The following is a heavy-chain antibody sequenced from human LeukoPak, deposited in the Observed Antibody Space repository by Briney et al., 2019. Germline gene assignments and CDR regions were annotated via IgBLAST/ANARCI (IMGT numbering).Heavy chain of an antibody. CDR3: ARVGPHDGDYFDY. D-gene: IGHD4-17*01. CDR2: ISSNGGST. V-gene: IGHV3-64*01. Sequence: GGSLRLSCAASGFTFSSYAMHWVRQAPGKGLEYVSAISSNGGSTYYANSVKGRFTISRDNSKNTLYLQMGSLRAEDIAVYYCARVGPHDGDYFDYWGQGTLVTVSS. CDR1: GFTFSSYA. J-gene: IGHJ4*02.